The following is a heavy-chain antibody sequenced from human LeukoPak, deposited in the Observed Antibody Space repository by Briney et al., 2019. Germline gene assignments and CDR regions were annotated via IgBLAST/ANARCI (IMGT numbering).Heavy chain of an antibody. CDR3: ARSGFSMTTLNH. J-gene: IGHJ5*02. CDR2: ISSSSTI. CDR1: GFTFSSYS. Sequence: GGSLRLSCAVSGFTFSSYSMNWVRQAPGKGLEWVSYISSSSTIYYADSVKGRFTISRDNAKNSLYLQMNSLRAEDTAVYYCARSGFSMTTLNHWGQGTLVTVSS. V-gene: IGHV3-48*01. D-gene: IGHD4-4*01.